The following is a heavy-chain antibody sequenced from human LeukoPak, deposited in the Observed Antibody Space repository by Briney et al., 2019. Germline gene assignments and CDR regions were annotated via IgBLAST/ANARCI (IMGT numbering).Heavy chain of an antibody. J-gene: IGHJ4*01. CDR2: SNHRGST. V-gene: IGHV4-34*01. D-gene: IGHD6-19*01. Sequence: PSETLSLTCAVYGGSFSGYYWSWMRQPPAKGLECSGESNHRGSTNYNPPLKSRLTISKDKFKNQFSLKLTSVTVADTAVYFCARVKAVAGTLPHLFDYWGQGTLVTVSS. CDR3: ARVKAVAGTLPHLFDY. CDR1: GGSFSGYY.